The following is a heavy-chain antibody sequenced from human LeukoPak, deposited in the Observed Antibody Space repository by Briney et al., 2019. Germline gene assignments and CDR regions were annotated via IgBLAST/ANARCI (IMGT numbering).Heavy chain of an antibody. CDR1: GESVSSKSAT. D-gene: IGHD1-26*01. J-gene: IGHJ4*02. CDR3: ARLGSFEDY. CDR2: TCYRSKWYN. V-gene: IGHV6-1*01. Sequence: SQTLSLSCAISGESVSSKSATWNWIRQSPSRGLEWLGRTCYRSKWYNDYAPSVNSRITINPDTSKTHFSLQLTSVTPEDTAVYYCARLGSFEDYCGQGTVVTVSS.